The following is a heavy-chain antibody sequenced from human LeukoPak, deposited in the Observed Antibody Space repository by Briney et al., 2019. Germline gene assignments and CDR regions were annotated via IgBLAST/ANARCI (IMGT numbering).Heavy chain of an antibody. J-gene: IGHJ6*02. D-gene: IGHD3-10*01. CDR3: VREVSMVRGVITFYHYNGMDV. V-gene: IGHV1-18*01. CDR2: ISAYNGYT. Sequence: ASVKVSCKASGYTFTSYGISWVRQAPGQGLEWMGWISAYNGYTNYAQNFQGRVTMTTDASTSTAYMELRSLRSDDTAVYYCVREVSMVRGVITFYHYNGMDVWGQGTAVTVSS. CDR1: GYTFTSYG.